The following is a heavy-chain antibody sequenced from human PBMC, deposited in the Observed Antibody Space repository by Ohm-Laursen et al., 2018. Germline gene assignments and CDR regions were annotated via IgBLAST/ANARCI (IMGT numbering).Heavy chain of an antibody. Sequence: SETLSLTCAVYGGSFSGYYWTWIRQPPGKGLEWIGYIYYSGSTNYNPSLKSRVTISVDTSKNQFSLKLSSVTAADTAVYYCARQESSGWYPDYWGQGTLVTVSS. J-gene: IGHJ4*02. CDR1: GGSFSGYY. CDR3: ARQESSGWYPDY. D-gene: IGHD6-19*01. CDR2: IYYSGST. V-gene: IGHV4-59*08.